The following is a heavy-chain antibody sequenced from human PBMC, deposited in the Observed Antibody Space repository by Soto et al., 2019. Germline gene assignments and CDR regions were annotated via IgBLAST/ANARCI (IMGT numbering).Heavy chain of an antibody. CDR1: GGTFSSYA. Sequence: GASVKVSCKASGGTFSSYAISWVRQAPGQGLEWMGGIIPIFGTANYAQKFQGRGTITADESTSTAYRALSGLRSEDTAVYYCARAGGYFDWLYPGYWGQGTLVTVSS. J-gene: IGHJ4*02. V-gene: IGHV1-69*13. CDR3: ARAGGYFDWLYPGY. CDR2: IIPIFGTA. D-gene: IGHD3-9*01.